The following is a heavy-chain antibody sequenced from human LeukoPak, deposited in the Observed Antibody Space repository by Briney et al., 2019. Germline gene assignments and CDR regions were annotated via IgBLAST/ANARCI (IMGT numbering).Heavy chain of an antibody. V-gene: IGHV1-69*04. CDR2: IIPILGIA. Sequence: ASVKVSCKASGGTFSSYAISWVRQAPGQGLEWMGRIIPILGIANYAQKFQGRVTITADKSTSTAYMELSSLRSEDTAVYYCARGDDSSAPDWFDPWGQGTLVTVSS. D-gene: IGHD3-22*01. J-gene: IGHJ5*02. CDR1: GGTFSSYA. CDR3: ARGDDSSAPDWFDP.